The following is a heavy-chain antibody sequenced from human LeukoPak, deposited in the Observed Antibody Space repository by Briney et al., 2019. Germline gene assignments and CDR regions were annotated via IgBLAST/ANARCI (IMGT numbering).Heavy chain of an antibody. Sequence: SETLSLTCTVSGGSISSSSYYWGWIRQPPGKGLEWIGSIYYSGTTYYNPSLKSRVTVSADTSKNQFSLKLTSVTAADTAVYYCASGPETYDMGDYWGQGTLVTVSS. V-gene: IGHV4-39*01. J-gene: IGHJ4*02. CDR2: IYYSGTT. D-gene: IGHD3-9*01. CDR3: ASGPETYDMGDY. CDR1: GGSISSSSYY.